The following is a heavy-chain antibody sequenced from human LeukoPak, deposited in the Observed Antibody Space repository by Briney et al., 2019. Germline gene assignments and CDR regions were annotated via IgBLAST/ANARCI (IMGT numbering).Heavy chain of an antibody. D-gene: IGHD3-22*01. CDR1: GFTFSSYW. J-gene: IGHJ4*02. CDR2: IKQDGSEK. V-gene: IGHV3-7*01. CDR3: ARIHTDYYDSSGYPAGYYFDY. Sequence: PGGSLRLSCAASGFTFSSYWVSWVRQAPGKGLEWVANIKQDGSEKYYVDSVKGRFTISRDNAQNSLYLQMNSLRAEDTAVYYCARIHTDYYDSSGYPAGYYFDYWGQGTLVTVSS.